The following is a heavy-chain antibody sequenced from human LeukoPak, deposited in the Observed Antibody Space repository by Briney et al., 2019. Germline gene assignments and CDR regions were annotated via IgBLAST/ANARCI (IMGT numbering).Heavy chain of an antibody. CDR2: IYYSGST. CDR3: ARARGWYVDY. CDR1: GGSISSSSYY. Sequence: SETLSLTCTVPGGSISSSSYYWGWIRQPPGKGLEWIGSIYYSGSTYYNPSLKSRVTISVDKSKNQFSLKLSSVTAADTAVYYCARARGWYVDYWGQGTLVTVSS. V-gene: IGHV4-39*07. J-gene: IGHJ4*02. D-gene: IGHD6-19*01.